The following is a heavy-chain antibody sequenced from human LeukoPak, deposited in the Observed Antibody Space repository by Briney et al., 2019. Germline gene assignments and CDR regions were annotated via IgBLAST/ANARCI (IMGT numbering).Heavy chain of an antibody. Sequence: GWSLRLSCTASGFTFSTYAMSWVRQTPEKGLEWVSAIGSDGVNTLYADSVKGRFTISRDNSKSTLYLQINSLRAEDTALYFCAKAPPYTGSSQSHWYFDLWGRGTLVTFPS. J-gene: IGHJ2*01. CDR3: AKAPPYTGSSQSHWYFDL. V-gene: IGHV3-23*01. CDR1: GFTFSTYA. CDR2: IGSDGVNT. D-gene: IGHD1-26*01.